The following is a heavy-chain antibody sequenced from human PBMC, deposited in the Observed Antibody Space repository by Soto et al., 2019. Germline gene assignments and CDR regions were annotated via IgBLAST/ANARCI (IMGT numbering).Heavy chain of an antibody. CDR2: INHSGST. CDR3: ARGLTGTTHYYYYGMDV. Sequence: SEPQRLTCAVYGGAFLGYYWSGIRQVPGKGLEWIGEINHSGSTTYNPSLKSGVTISVDTSKNQFSLKLSSVTAADTAVYYCARGLTGTTHYYYYGMDVWGQGTTVT. D-gene: IGHD1-7*01. J-gene: IGHJ6*02. V-gene: IGHV4-34*01. CDR1: GGAFLGYY.